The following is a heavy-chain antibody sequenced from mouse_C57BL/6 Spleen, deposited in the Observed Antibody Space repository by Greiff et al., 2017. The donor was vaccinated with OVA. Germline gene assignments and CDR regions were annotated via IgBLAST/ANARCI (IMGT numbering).Heavy chain of an antibody. V-gene: IGHV5-4*01. J-gene: IGHJ2*01. CDR3: ARGRTFFDY. CDR1: GFTFSSYA. CDR2: ISDGGSYT. Sequence: DVQLVESGGGLVKPGGSLKLSCAASGFTFSSYAMSWVRQTPEKRLEWVATISDGGSYTYYPDNVKGRFTISRDNAKNNLYLQMSHLKSEDTAMYYCARGRTFFDYWGQGTTLTVSS.